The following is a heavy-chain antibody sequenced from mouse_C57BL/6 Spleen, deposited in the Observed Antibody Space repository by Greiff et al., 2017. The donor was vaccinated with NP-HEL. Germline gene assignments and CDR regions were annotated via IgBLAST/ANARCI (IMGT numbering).Heavy chain of an antibody. D-gene: IGHD1-1*01. CDR1: GYTFTSYW. CDR2: IDPSDSYT. J-gene: IGHJ2*01. CDR3: ARSRYGSSYYFDY. Sequence: QVQLQQPGAELVRPGTSVKLSCKASGYTFTSYWMPWVKQRPGQGLEWIGVIDPSDSYTNYNQKFKGKATLTVDTSYSTAYMQLSSLTSEDSAVYYCARSRYGSSYYFDYLGQGTTLTVSS. V-gene: IGHV1-59*01.